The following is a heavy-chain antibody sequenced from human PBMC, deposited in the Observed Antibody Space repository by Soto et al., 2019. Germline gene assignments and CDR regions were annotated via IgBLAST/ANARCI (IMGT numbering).Heavy chain of an antibody. CDR3: ATLPIFGGVTDG. CDR1: GFTFSDYY. V-gene: IGHV3-11*01. CDR2: IDSSGTIR. J-gene: IGHJ6*02. Sequence: QVQLVESGGALVKPGGSLRLSCAGSGFTFSDYYINWIRQAPGKGLEWISYIDSSGTIRYYADSVRGRFTISRDNARKAVYLQRSSLRAEDTAVYYCATLPIFGGVTDGWGQGTTVTVS. D-gene: IGHD3-3*01.